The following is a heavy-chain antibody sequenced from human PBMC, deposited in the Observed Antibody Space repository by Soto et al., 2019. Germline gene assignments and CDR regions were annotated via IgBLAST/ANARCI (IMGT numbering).Heavy chain of an antibody. V-gene: IGHV3-23*01. CDR3: AKRPIFGVFIITIYNGMDV. J-gene: IGHJ6*02. CDR1: GFTFSSYA. D-gene: IGHD3-3*01. CDR2: ISTSGGNT. Sequence: EVQLLESGGGLVQPGGSLRLSCVASGFTFSSYAMNWVRQAPGKGLEWVSAISTSGGNTYYADSVKGRFTISRDNSKNTLYLQMNSLRAEDTAVYYCAKRPIFGVFIITIYNGMDVWGQGTTVTVSS.